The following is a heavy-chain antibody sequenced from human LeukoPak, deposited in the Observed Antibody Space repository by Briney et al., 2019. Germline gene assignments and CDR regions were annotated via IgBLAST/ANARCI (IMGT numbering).Heavy chain of an antibody. V-gene: IGHV4-59*01. CDR3: AAGGTMVVNSDY. J-gene: IGHJ4*02. D-gene: IGHD4-23*01. CDR2: IYYSGST. CDR1: GGSISSYY. Sequence: SETLSLTCTVSGGSISSYYWSWIRQPPGKGLEWIGYIYYSGSTNYNPSPKSRVTISVDTSKNQFSLKLSSVTAADTAVYYCAAGGTMVVNSDYWGQGTLVTVSS.